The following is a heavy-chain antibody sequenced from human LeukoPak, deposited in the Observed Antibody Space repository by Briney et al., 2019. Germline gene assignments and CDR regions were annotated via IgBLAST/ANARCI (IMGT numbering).Heavy chain of an antibody. CDR1: GFSFDTYW. CDR2: INTDGGTT. Sequence: GGSLRVSCAASGFSFDTYWMHWVRQAPGKGREWVSRINTDGGTTDYAGSVKGRFSISRDNAKSTLYLQMNSLRADDTALYYCTRAGAQLQNSYWGQGTLVYVSS. J-gene: IGHJ4*02. CDR3: TRAGAQLQNSY. V-gene: IGHV3-74*01. D-gene: IGHD5-24*01.